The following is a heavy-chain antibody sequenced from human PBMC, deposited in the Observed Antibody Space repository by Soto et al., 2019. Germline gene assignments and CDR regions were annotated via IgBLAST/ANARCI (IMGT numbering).Heavy chain of an antibody. CDR2: ISGSGGST. V-gene: IGHV3-23*01. D-gene: IGHD3-3*01. CDR1: GFTFSSYA. CDR3: AKDPGRGGYDFWSGPLLNWFDP. J-gene: IGHJ5*02. Sequence: PGGSLRLSCAASGFTFSSYAMSWVRQAPGKGLEWVSAISGSGGSTYYADSVKGRFTISRDNSKNTLYLQMNSLRAEDTAVYYCAKDPGRGGYDFWSGPLLNWFDPWGQGTLVTVSS.